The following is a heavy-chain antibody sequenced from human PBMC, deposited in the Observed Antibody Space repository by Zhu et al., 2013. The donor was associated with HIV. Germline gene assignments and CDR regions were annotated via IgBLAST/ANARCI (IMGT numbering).Heavy chain of an antibody. Sequence: QVQLQESGPGLVKPSETLSLTCAVSGGSISSGGYYWSWIRQHPGKGLEWIGYIYYSGSTYYNPSLKSRVTISVDTSKNQFSLKLSSVTAADTAVYYCARGRRCSGGSCYGVRYWFDPWGQGTLVTVSS. CDR3: ARGRRCSGGSCYGVRYWFDP. CDR2: IYYSGST. CDR1: GGSISSGGYY. V-gene: IGHV4-31*11. D-gene: IGHD2-15*01. J-gene: IGHJ5*02.